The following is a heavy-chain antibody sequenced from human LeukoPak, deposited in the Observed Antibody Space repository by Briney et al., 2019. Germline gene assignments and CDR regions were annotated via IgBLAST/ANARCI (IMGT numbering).Heavy chain of an antibody. CDR3: ARGPTSSGLDY. D-gene: IGHD6-19*01. V-gene: IGHV1-8*02. Sequence: ASVKVSCKASGYTFTSYYMHWVRQAPGQRLEWMGWMNPNSGNTGYAQKFQGRVTMTRNTSISTAYMELSSLRSEDTAVYYCARGPTSSGLDYWGQGTLVTVSS. CDR2: MNPNSGNT. CDR1: GYTFTSYY. J-gene: IGHJ4*02.